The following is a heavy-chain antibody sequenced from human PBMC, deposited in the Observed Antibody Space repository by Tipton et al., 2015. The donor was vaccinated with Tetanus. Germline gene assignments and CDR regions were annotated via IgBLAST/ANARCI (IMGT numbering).Heavy chain of an antibody. CDR2: IKQDGSEK. CDR1: GFTFSSYW. V-gene: IGHV3-7*01. Sequence: SLRLSCAASGFTFSSYWMSWVRQAPGKGLEWVANIKQDGSEKYYVDSVKGRFTISRDNAKNSLYLQMNSLRAEDTAVYYCAKGYDRFGEPPYYYYYYGMDVWGQGTTVTVSS. J-gene: IGHJ6*02. D-gene: IGHD3-10*01. CDR3: AKGYDRFGEPPYYYYYYGMDV.